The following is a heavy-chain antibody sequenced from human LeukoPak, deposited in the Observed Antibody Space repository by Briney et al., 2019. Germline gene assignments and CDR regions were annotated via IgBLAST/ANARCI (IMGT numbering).Heavy chain of an antibody. J-gene: IGHJ4*02. V-gene: IGHV3-30*18. CDR2: ISHDGSNN. Sequence: GGSLRLSCAASGFTFSNYGMHWVRQAPGKGLEWVVVISHDGSNNDYADSVKGRFTISRDNSKNTLYLQMNSLRPEDTAVYYCAKVRVGTAHFDYWGQGTLVTVSS. CDR3: AKVRVGTAHFDY. CDR1: GFTFSNYG. D-gene: IGHD2-15*01.